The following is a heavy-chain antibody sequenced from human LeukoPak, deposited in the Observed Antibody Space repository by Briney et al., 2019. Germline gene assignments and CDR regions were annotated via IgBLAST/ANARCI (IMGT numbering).Heavy chain of an antibody. D-gene: IGHD3-3*01. CDR3: ARGLFGVINPTDY. V-gene: IGHV3-21*01. CDR2: ISSSGTYL. Sequence: GGSLRLXCAASGFTFSNYAMHWDRQAPGKGLEWVSSISSSGTYLYYADSVKGRFTISRDNAKDSLYLQMNSLRVEDTAVYFCARGLFGVINPTDYWGQGTLVTVSS. CDR1: GFTFSNYA. J-gene: IGHJ4*02.